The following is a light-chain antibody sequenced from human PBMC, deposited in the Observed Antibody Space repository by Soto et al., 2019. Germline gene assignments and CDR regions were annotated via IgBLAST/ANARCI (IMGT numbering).Light chain of an antibody. Sequence: ETVMTQSPATLSVSPGERATLSCRASQGLGRNLAWYQQKPGQPPRLLIYQASTRATGIPARFSGSGSGTEFILTISSLRSEDFAVYYCQQYNNWPPNTFGQGTRLEMK. J-gene: IGKJ5*01. CDR1: QGLGRN. V-gene: IGKV3-15*01. CDR3: QQYNNWPPNT. CDR2: QAS.